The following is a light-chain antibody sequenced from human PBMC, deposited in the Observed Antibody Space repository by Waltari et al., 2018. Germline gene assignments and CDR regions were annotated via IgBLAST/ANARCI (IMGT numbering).Light chain of an antibody. V-gene: IGLV2-14*01. CDR1: SREVRGYHF. Sequence: QSALTQPAPVSVSPGQSITISCTSTSREVRGYHFFSWYQQHPGKAPKLMIYEVTNRPSGVSYRFSGSKSGNTASLTISGLQVEDEADYYCTSYTSTSTLVFGGGTKLTVL. CDR2: EVT. J-gene: IGLJ2*01. CDR3: TSYTSTSTLV.